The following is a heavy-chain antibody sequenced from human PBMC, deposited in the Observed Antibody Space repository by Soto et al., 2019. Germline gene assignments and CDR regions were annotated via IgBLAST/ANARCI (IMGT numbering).Heavy chain of an antibody. CDR1: GFTFSSYS. D-gene: IGHD3-16*01. J-gene: IGHJ6*03. CDR3: ARKGWGSSYYYMDV. V-gene: IGHV3-48*01. CDR2: ISSSGTTI. Sequence: PGGSLRLSCAASGFTFSSYSMNWVRQAPGKGLEWVSYISSSGTTIYYAGSVKGRFTISRDNAENSLYLQMDSLRAEDTAVYYFARKGWGSSYYYMDVWGKGTTVTVSS.